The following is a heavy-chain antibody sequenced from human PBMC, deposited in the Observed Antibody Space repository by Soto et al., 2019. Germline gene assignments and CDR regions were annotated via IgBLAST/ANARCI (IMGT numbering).Heavy chain of an antibody. J-gene: IGHJ4*02. CDR3: AKVSQDIVVVPASADY. CDR2: ISGSGGST. CDR1: GFTFSSYA. Sequence: GGSLRLSCAASGFTFSSYAMSWVRQAPGKGLEWVSAISGSGGSTYYADSVKGRFTISRDNSKNTLYLQMNSLRAEDTAVYYCAKVSQDIVVVPASADYWGQGTLVTVS. D-gene: IGHD2-2*01. V-gene: IGHV3-23*01.